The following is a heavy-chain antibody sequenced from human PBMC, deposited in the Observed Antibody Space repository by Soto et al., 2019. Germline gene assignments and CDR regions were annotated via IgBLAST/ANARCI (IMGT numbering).Heavy chain of an antibody. CDR2: ISAYNGNT. J-gene: IGHJ4*02. CDR1: GYTFTSYG. CDR3: ARAHGGSYRSVLDY. V-gene: IGHV1-18*01. Sequence: QVQLVQSGAEVKKPGASVKVSCKASGYTFTSYGISWVRQAPGQGLEWMGWISAYNGNTNYAQKLQGRVTMTTDTSTSPAYMELRSMSSDDTAVYSCARAHGGSYRSVLDYWGQGTLVTVSS. D-gene: IGHD1-26*01.